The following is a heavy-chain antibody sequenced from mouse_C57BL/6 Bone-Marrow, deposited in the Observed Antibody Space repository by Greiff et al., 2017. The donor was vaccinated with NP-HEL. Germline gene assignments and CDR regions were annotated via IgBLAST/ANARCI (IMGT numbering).Heavy chain of an antibody. Sequence: EVQVVESGEGLVKPGGSLKLSCAASGFTFSSYAMSWVRQTPEKRLEWVAYISSGGDYIYYADTVKGRFTISRDNARNTLYLQMSSLKSEDTAMYYCTRVTTVPRYFDVWGTGTTVTVSS. D-gene: IGHD1-1*01. CDR1: GFTFSSYA. J-gene: IGHJ1*03. CDR3: TRVTTVPRYFDV. V-gene: IGHV5-9-1*02. CDR2: ISSGGDYI.